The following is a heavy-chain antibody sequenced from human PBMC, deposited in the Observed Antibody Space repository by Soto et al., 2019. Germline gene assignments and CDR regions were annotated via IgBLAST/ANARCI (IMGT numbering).Heavy chain of an antibody. CDR3: ARGGVY. CDR2: ISGSGSTI. CDR1: GFTFSSHE. D-gene: IGHD2-8*01. Sequence: GGSLRLSCEATGFTFSSHEMNWIRQTPGKRLEWIAKISGSGSTINYADSVKGRFTISRDNVQRTLHLQMDSLRVEDAGVYYCARGGVYWGRGTLVTVSS. V-gene: IGHV3-48*03. J-gene: IGHJ1*01.